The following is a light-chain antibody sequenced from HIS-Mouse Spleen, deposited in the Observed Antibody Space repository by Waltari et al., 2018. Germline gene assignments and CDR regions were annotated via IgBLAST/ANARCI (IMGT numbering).Light chain of an antibody. CDR2: RNN. Sequence: QSVLTQPPSASGTPGQRVTIPCSGSSPNTGSNYVYGYQQLPGTAPKLLIYRNNQRPSGVPDRFSGSKSGTSASLAISGLRSEDEADYYCAAWDDSLSGWVFGGGTKLTVL. CDR1: SPNTGSNY. J-gene: IGLJ3*02. V-gene: IGLV1-47*01. CDR3: AAWDDSLSGWV.